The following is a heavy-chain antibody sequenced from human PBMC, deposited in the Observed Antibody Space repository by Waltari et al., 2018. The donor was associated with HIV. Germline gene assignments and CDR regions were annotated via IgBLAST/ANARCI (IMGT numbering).Heavy chain of an antibody. CDR1: DGSISSSGQY. V-gene: IGHV4-31*03. D-gene: IGHD3-16*01. Sequence: QVQLRASGPGLVKPSQTLYLTCTVSDGSISSSGQYRNWNVQQPGKGREWIGHIYYRGTTHYNPSLKSRVTTSIDTLKRKFPPKLKFGTAADMAVYYCARGDLGGRVRDWGQGTLVAVSS. CDR3: ARGDLGGRVRD. CDR2: IYYRGTT. J-gene: IGHJ4*02.